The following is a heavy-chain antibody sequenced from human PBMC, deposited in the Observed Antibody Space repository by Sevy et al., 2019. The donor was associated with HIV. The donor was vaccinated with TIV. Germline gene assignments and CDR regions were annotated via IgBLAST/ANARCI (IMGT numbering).Heavy chain of an antibody. D-gene: IGHD3-10*01. J-gene: IGHJ3*02. CDR1: GFTFSSYA. V-gene: IGHV3-23*01. CDR3: ADMVQGVISAFDI. Sequence: GGSLRLSCAASGFTFSSYAMSWVRQAPGKGLEWVSAISGSGGSTYYADSVKGRFTISRDNSKNTLYLQMNSLRAEDTAVYYCADMVQGVISAFDIWGQWTMVTVSS. CDR2: ISGSGGST.